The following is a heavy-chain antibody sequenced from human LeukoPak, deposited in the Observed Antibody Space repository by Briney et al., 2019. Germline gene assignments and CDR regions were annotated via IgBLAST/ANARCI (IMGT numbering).Heavy chain of an antibody. CDR3: ARLGALRGSYDFWSGYELDY. V-gene: IGHV5-51*01. Sequence: GESLKISCKGSGYSFPSYWIGWVRQMPGKGLEWLGINYPGDSDTRYSPSFQGQVTISADKSISTAYLQWSSLKASDTAMYYCARLGALRGSYDFWSGYELDYWGQGTLVTVSS. J-gene: IGHJ4*02. CDR1: GYSFPSYW. D-gene: IGHD3-3*01. CDR2: NYPGDSDT.